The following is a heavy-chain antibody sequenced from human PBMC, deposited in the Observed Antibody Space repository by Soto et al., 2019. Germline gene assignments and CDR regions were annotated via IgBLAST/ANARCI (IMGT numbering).Heavy chain of an antibody. CDR2: IFTGGAT. Sequence: EVQLVESGGGLIQPGGFLRLSCAASGFIVSSNYMSWVRQAPGKGLEWVSVIFTGGATDYADSVKGRFTMSRDISKNTLYLQMNSLRVDDTAVYFCVKEFKGAFDHWGPGTLVTVSS. CDR3: VKEFKGAFDH. CDR1: GFIVSSNY. V-gene: IGHV3-53*01. J-gene: IGHJ4*02. D-gene: IGHD3-16*01.